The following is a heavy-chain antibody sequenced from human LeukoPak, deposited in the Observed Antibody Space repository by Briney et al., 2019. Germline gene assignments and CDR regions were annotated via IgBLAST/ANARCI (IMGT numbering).Heavy chain of an antibody. CDR2: INPNSGVT. V-gene: IGHV1-2*06. D-gene: IGHD1-20*01. CDR1: GSTFSGYS. Sequence: ASVKVSCKASGSTFSGYSMHWVRQAPGQGLEWMGRINPNSGVTYYAQKFQGRVTMTSDTSITTAYMELSSLTSDDTATYYCARDASNWSAFDSWGQGTLVIVSS. J-gene: IGHJ5*01. CDR3: ARDASNWSAFDS.